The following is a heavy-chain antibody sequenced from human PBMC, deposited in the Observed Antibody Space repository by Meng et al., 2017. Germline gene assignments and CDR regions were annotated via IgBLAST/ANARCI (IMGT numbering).Heavy chain of an antibody. J-gene: IGHJ4*02. CDR2: TYYRSKWYN. CDR1: GDSVSSNSAA. V-gene: IGHV6-1*01. Sequence: QVQLQQSGPGLVKPSQPLSLTCAIAGDSVSSNSAAWNWIRQSPSRGLEWLGRTYYRSKWYNDYALSVKSRITITPDTSKNQFSLQLNSVTPKDTALFYCARGVYGANNYFDYWGQGILVTVSS. D-gene: IGHD4-23*01. CDR3: ARGVYGANNYFDY.